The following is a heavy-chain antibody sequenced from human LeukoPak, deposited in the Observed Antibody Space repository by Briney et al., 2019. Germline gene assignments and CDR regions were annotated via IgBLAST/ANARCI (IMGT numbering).Heavy chain of an antibody. V-gene: IGHV4-34*01. CDR2: INHSGST. CDR1: GGSFSGYY. D-gene: IGHD6-19*01. CDR3: AGVGSGWTLDY. J-gene: IGHJ4*02. Sequence: SETLSLTCAVYGGSFSGYYWSWIRQPPGNGLEWIGEINHSGSTNYNPSLKSRVTISVDTSKNQFSLKLSSVTAADTAVYYCAGVGSGWTLDYWGQGTLVTVSS.